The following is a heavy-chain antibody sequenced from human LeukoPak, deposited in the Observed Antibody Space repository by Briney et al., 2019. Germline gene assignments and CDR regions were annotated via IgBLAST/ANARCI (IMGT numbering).Heavy chain of an antibody. CDR1: GYTFTSYG. CDR2: ISAYNGNT. CDR3: ARVRGIIGSGYLSGDAFDI. J-gene: IGHJ3*02. V-gene: IGHV1-18*01. Sequence: ASVKVSCKASGYTFTSYGISWVRQAPGQGLEWMGWISAYNGNTNYAQKLQGRVTMTTDTSTSTAYMELRSLRSDDTAVYYCARVRGIIGSGYLSGDAFDIWGPGTMVTVSS. D-gene: IGHD3-22*01.